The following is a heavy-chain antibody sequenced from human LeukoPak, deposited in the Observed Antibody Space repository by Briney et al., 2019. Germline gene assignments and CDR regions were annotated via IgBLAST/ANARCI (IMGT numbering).Heavy chain of an antibody. D-gene: IGHD3-22*01. CDR3: AREVVRYYYDSSGHTSYYYYYGMDV. V-gene: IGHV4-31*03. CDR1: GGSISSGGYY. Sequence: SQTLSPTCTVSGGSISSGGYYWSWIRQHPGKGLEWIGYIYYSGSTYYNPSLKSRVTISVDTSKNQFSLKLSSVTAADTAVYYCAREVVRYYYDSSGHTSYYYYYGMDVWGQGTTVTVSS. CDR2: IYYSGST. J-gene: IGHJ6*02.